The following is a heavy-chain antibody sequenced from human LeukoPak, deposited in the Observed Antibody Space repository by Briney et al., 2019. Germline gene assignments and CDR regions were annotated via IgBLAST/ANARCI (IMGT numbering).Heavy chain of an antibody. Sequence: SETLSLTCNVSGGSISSGGDYWNWIRQNPGKGLEWIGYIFYSGSTYYNPSLKSRVTISVETSKNQFSLKLRSATAADTAVYYCARGLYSIVEYWGQGTLVTVSS. J-gene: IGHJ4*02. CDR2: IFYSGST. CDR1: GGSISSGGDY. D-gene: IGHD6-6*01. V-gene: IGHV4-31*03. CDR3: ARGLYSIVEY.